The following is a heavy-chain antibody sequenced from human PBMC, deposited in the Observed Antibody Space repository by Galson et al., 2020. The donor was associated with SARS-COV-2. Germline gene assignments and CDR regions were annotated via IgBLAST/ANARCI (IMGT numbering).Heavy chain of an antibody. J-gene: IGHJ3*02. D-gene: IGHD3-22*01. V-gene: IGHV5-10-1*01. CDR2: IDPSDSYT. CDR1: GNSFTNYW. CDR3: ANSYYSDSSGYSWAFDI. Sequence: KVSCKGSGNSFTNYWISWVRQMSGKGLEWMGRIDPSDSYTNYSPSFQGHVTISADKSISTAYLQWSSLKASDTAMYYCANSYYSDSSGYSWAFDIWGQGTMVTASS.